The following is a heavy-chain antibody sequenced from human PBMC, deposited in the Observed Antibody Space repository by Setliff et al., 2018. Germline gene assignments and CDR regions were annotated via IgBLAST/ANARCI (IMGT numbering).Heavy chain of an antibody. CDR1: GYSISSGYY. Sequence: SETLSLTCSVSGYSISSGYYWGWIRQPPGKGLEWIGSIYHNGNSYYNPSLKSRVTISVDTSKNPWSLKLSSVTAADTAVYYCAREGVGIVRRGYFDLWGRGTLVTVSS. J-gene: IGHJ2*01. CDR2: IYHNGNS. CDR3: AREGVGIVRRGYFDL. D-gene: IGHD2-21*01. V-gene: IGHV4-38-2*02.